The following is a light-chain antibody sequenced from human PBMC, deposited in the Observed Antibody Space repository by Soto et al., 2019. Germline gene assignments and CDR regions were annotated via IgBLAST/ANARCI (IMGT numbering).Light chain of an antibody. J-gene: IGKJ3*01. V-gene: IGKV1-39*01. CDR3: QQSYSTPLFT. CDR1: QSISSY. Sequence: DIQMTQSPSSLSASVGDRVTITCRASQSISSYLNWYQQKPGKAPKLLIYAASSLQSGVPSRFSGSGSWTDFTLTISILQPEDFATYYCQQSYSTPLFTFGPGTKVDIK. CDR2: AAS.